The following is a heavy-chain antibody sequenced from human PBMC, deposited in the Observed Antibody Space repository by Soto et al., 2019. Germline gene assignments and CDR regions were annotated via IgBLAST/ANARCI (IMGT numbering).Heavy chain of an antibody. CDR1: GGTFSSYA. CDR3: ASSQNIVVVPAAIYYRSWFDP. V-gene: IGHV1-69*13. J-gene: IGHJ5*02. D-gene: IGHD2-2*01. CDR2: IIPIFGTA. Sequence: SVKVSCKASGGTFSSYAISWVRQAPGQGLEWMGGIIPIFGTANYAQKSQGRVTITADESTSTAYMELSSLRSEDTAVYYCASSQNIVVVPAAIYYRSWFDPWGQGTLVTVSS.